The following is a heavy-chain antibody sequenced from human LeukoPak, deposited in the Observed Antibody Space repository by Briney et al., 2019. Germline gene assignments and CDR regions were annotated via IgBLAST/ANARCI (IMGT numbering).Heavy chain of an antibody. D-gene: IGHD7-27*01. Sequence: RASVKVSCKASGGTFSSYAISWVRQAPGQGLEWMGGIIPIFGTAKYAQKFQGRVTTTADESTSTAYMELSSLRSEDTAVYYCARDLTGFDYWGQGTLVTVSS. J-gene: IGHJ4*02. CDR2: IIPIFGTA. CDR1: GGTFSSYA. CDR3: ARDLTGFDY. V-gene: IGHV1-69*13.